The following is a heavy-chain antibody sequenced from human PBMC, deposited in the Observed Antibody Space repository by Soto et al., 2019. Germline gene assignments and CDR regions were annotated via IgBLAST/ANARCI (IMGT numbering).Heavy chain of an antibody. CDR3: ASRATIPGIADLDAFDI. V-gene: IGHV2-5*02. Sequence: QITLKESGPTLVKPTQTLTLTCTFSGFSLSTSGVGVGWIRQPPGKALEWLALIYWDDDKPYSPSLKGRLTITKXXSXNXXVLTMTNMDPVDTATYYCASRATIPGIADLDAFDIWGQGTMVTVSS. J-gene: IGHJ3*02. CDR2: IYWDDDK. D-gene: IGHD6-13*01. CDR1: GFSLSTSGVG.